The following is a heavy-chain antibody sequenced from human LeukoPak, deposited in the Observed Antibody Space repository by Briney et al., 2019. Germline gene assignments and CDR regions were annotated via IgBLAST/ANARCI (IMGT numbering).Heavy chain of an antibody. CDR2: ISGSGDNT. CDR3: AKGRGSAVTSAANY. CDR1: GFTFSDYA. V-gene: IGHV3-23*01. J-gene: IGHJ4*02. D-gene: IGHD4-17*01. Sequence: PGGSLRLSCAASGFTFSDYAMNWVRQAPGKGLEWVSSISGSGDNTYYADSVKDRFSISRDNSKTTVSLQMNSLRAEGTAVYYCAKGRGSAVTSAANYWGQGTLVTVSS.